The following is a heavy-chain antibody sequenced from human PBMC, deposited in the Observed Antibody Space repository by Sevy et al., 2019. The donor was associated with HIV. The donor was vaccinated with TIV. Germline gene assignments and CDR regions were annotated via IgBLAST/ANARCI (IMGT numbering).Heavy chain of an antibody. V-gene: IGHV3-21*06. D-gene: IGHD3-16*01. CDR1: GFPFGSYD. J-gene: IGHJ6*02. CDR2: ISSTSNFV. CDR3: ARDRGVPRTRGSYQYGTDV. Sequence: GGSLRLSCAASGFPFGSYDMNWVRQAPGQGLEWISSISSTSNFVYQADSVKGRFTISRDNAKNSLFLQMNSLSVEDTAVYYCARDRGVPRTRGSYQYGTDVWGQGTTVTVSS.